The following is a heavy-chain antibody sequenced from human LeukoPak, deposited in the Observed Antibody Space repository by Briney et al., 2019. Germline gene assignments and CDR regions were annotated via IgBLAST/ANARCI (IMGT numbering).Heavy chain of an antibody. Sequence: ASVKVSCKASGYTFTSYGISWVRQAPGQGLEWMGWISAYNGNTNYAQKLQGRVTMTTDTSTSTAYMELRSLRSDDTAVYYCAIDQGSGSSWYSYYFDYWGQGTLVTVSS. V-gene: IGHV1-18*01. CDR1: GYTFTSYG. J-gene: IGHJ4*02. CDR3: AIDQGSGSSWYSYYFDY. D-gene: IGHD6-13*01. CDR2: ISAYNGNT.